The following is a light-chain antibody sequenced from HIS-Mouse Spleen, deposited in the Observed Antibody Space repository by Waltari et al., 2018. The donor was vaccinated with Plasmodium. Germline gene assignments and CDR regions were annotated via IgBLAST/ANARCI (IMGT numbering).Light chain of an antibody. CDR3: QAWDSSTVV. J-gene: IGLJ2*01. V-gene: IGLV3-1*01. CDR2: QDS. CDR1: RLGDKY. Sequence: SYELTQPPSVSVSPGQPASIPCSGDRLGDKYACWYQQTPGQSPVLVIYQDSKRPSGIPERFSGSNSGNTATLTISGTQAMDEADYYCQAWDSSTVVFGGGTKLTVL.